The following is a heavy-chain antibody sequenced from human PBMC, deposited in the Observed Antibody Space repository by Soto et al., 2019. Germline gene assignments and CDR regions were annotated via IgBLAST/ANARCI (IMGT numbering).Heavy chain of an antibody. Sequence: QVQLQESGPGLVKPSQTLSLTCTVSGGSISGGVYYWSWIRQPPGKGLEWIGYIFDSGRTYYNPSLKSRVTRAVDTSKNPFSLRLSSVTAADTAVYYCAREIIPLTTDWYFDLWGRGTLVTVSS. V-gene: IGHV4-30-4*01. CDR1: GGSISGGVYY. CDR3: AREIIPLTTDWYFDL. CDR2: IFDSGRT. J-gene: IGHJ2*01. D-gene: IGHD4-17*01.